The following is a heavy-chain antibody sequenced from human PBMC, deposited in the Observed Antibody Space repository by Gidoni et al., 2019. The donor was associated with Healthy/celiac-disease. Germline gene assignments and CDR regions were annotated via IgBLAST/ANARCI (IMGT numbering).Heavy chain of an antibody. J-gene: IGHJ6*02. Sequence: QVTLKESGPVLVKPTETLTLTCTVSGFSLRNARLGVSWIRQPPGKALEWLAHIFSNDEKSYNTSLKSRLTISKDTPKSHVVLTMTNMDPVDTATYYCARIRTMAAAGTGYYYYYGMDVWGQGTTVTVSS. CDR2: IFSNDEK. V-gene: IGHV2-26*01. D-gene: IGHD6-13*01. CDR3: ARIRTMAAAGTGYYYYYGMDV. CDR1: GFSLRNARLG.